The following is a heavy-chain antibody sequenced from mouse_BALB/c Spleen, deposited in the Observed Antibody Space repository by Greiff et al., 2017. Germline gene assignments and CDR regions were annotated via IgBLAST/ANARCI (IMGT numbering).Heavy chain of an antibody. J-gene: IGHJ1*01. CDR1: GFTFSSYY. CDR3: ARRGVYWYFDV. V-gene: IGHV5-6-2*01. Sequence: EVQLVESGGGLVKLGGSLKLSCAASGFTFSSYYMSWVRQTPEKRLELVAAINSNGGSTYYPDTVKGRFTISRDNAKNTLYLQMSSLKSEDTALYYCARRGVYWYFDVWGAGTTVTVSS. CDR2: INSNGGST.